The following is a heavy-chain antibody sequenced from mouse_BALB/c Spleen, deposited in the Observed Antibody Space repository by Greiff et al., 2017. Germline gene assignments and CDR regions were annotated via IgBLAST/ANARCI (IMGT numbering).Heavy chain of an antibody. J-gene: IGHJ2*01. D-gene: IGHD2-4*01. CDR2: IRNKANGYTT. Sequence: EVKLVESGGGLVQPGGSLRLSCATSGFTFTDYYMSWVRQPPGKALEWLGFIRNKANGYTTEYSASVKGRFTISRDNSQSILYLQMNTLRAEDSATYYCAKWDYDYDFDYWGQGTTLTVSS. V-gene: IGHV7-3*02. CDR1: GFTFTDYY. CDR3: AKWDYDYDFDY.